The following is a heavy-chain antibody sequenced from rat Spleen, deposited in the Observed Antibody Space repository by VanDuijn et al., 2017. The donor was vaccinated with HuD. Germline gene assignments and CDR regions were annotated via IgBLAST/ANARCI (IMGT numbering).Heavy chain of an antibody. CDR1: GFTFSDFY. D-gene: IGHD1-12*02. CDR2: INSGGGNT. CDR3: ATDTFYDGTYYPGGFDY. J-gene: IGHJ2*01. Sequence: EVQLVESGGGLVQPGRSLKLSCSASGFTFSDFYMAWVRQTPTKGLEWVASINSGGGNTYYRDSVKGRFTISRDTAQNTLYLQMNSLRSEDTATYYCATDTFYDGTYYPGGFDYWGQGVMVTVSS. V-gene: IGHV5-25*01.